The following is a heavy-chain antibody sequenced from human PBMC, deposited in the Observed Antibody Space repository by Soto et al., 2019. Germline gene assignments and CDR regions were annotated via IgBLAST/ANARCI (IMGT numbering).Heavy chain of an antibody. CDR3: ARDWIDSSGRKNAFDI. D-gene: IGHD6-19*01. CDR2: INAGNGNT. V-gene: IGHV1-3*01. Sequence: GASVKVSCKAPGYTFTSYAMHWVRQAPGQRLEWMGWINAGNGNTKYSQKFPGRVTITWDTSASTAYMELSSLRSEDTAVYYCARDWIDSSGRKNAFDIWGQGTMVTVSS. J-gene: IGHJ3*02. CDR1: GYTFTSYA.